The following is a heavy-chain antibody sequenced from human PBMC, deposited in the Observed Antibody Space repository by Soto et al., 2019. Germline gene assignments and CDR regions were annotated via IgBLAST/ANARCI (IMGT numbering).Heavy chain of an antibody. D-gene: IGHD3-16*02. Sequence: PWGSLRLSCAASGFTFSSYAMNWVRQAPGQGLEWVSSILGSSAYIHYADSVKGRFTVSRDNDKNSLFLQMDSLRAEDTAVYYCARAFEDYVWGTYPSHYWGQGILVTVSS. V-gene: IGHV3-21*01. CDR1: GFTFSSYA. CDR3: ARAFEDYVWGTYPSHY. J-gene: IGHJ4*02. CDR2: ILGSSAYI.